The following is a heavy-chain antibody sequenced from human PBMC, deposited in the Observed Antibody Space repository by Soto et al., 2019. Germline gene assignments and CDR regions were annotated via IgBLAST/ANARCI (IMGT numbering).Heavy chain of an antibody. D-gene: IGHD3-3*01. CDR2: ISGSGGST. CDR3: AKDYGSDFWSGSPSDY. J-gene: IGHJ4*02. Sequence: GGSLRLSCAASGFTFSSYAMSWVRQAPGKGLEWVSAISGSGGSTYYADSVKGRFTISRDNSKNTLYLQMNSLRAEDTAVYYCAKDYGSDFWSGSPSDYWGQGTLVTVSS. V-gene: IGHV3-23*01. CDR1: GFTFSSYA.